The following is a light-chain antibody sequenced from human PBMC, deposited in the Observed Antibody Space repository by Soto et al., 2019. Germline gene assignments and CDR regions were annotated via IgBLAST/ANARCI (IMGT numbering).Light chain of an antibody. J-gene: IGLJ2*01. CDR3: SSYTSSATLV. CDR2: DVS. Sequence: QSVLTQPASVSGSPGQSITISCTGTSSDVGGYKYVSWYQQHPGKAPKLIIHDVSSRPSGVSSRFSGSKSGNTASLTISGLQAEDEADYYCSSYTSSATLVFGVGTQLTVL. CDR1: SSDVGGYKY. V-gene: IGLV2-14*03.